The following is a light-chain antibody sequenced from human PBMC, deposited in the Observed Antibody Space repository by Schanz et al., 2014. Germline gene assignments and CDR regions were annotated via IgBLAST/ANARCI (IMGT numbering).Light chain of an antibody. V-gene: IGLV2-8*01. CDR3: SSYTSSSTPYV. J-gene: IGLJ1*01. Sequence: QSALTQPPSASGSPGQSVTISCTGTNSDVGGYNYVSWYQQHPGKAPKLMIYDVSARPSGVPDRFSGSKSGNTASLTVSGLQAEDEADYYCSSYTSSSTPYVFGTGTKLTVL. CDR1: NSDVGGYNY. CDR2: DVS.